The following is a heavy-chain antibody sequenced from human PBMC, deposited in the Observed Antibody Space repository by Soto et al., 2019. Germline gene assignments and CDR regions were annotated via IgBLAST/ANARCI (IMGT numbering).Heavy chain of an antibody. Sequence: EVQLVESGGGLVKPGGSLRLSCAVSGFSFIDYTMAWVRQTPGNGPEWVSSISSDGGYITYADSFKGRFTISRDDAKESLFLQRDSLRLEDTALYYWAGDLGGYDRFDRWGQGNLVTVSS. CDR3: AGDLGGYDRFDR. CDR1: GFSFIDYT. J-gene: IGHJ4*02. D-gene: IGHD5-12*01. CDR2: ISSDGGYI. V-gene: IGHV3-21*02.